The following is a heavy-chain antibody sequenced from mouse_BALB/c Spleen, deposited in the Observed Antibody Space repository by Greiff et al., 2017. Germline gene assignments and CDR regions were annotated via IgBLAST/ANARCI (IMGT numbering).Heavy chain of an antibody. CDR1: GFTFSSYG. Sequence: EVMLVESGGDLVKPGGSLKLSCAASGFTFSSYGMSWVRQTPDKRLEWVATISSGGSYTYYPDSVKGRFTISRDNAKNTLYLQMSSLKSEDTAMYYCARLPYDYEDYYAMDYWGQGTSVTVSS. V-gene: IGHV5-6*01. J-gene: IGHJ4*01. CDR3: ARLPYDYEDYYAMDY. D-gene: IGHD2-4*01. CDR2: ISSGGSYT.